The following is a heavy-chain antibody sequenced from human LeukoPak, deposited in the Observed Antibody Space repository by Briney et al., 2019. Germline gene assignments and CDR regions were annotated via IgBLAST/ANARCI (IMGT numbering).Heavy chain of an antibody. D-gene: IGHD3-16*01. CDR1: GGSFSGYY. CDR3: ARGILGLYYFDV. J-gene: IGHJ2*01. V-gene: IGHV4-34*01. Sequence: SETLSLTCAISGGSFSGYYWTWIREAPRKGLEWIGEMHYSGATSYKPSLRSRVTISRGTSENQLSLEVTSVTAADTAVYYCARGILGLYYFDVWGRGTPVTVSS. CDR2: MHYSGAT.